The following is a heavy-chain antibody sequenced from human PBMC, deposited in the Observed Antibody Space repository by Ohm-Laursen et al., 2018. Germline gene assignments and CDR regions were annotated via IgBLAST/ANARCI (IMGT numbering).Heavy chain of an antibody. CDR1: GYSMSSGSY. D-gene: IGHD3-10*02. CDR3: ARTITMSDNGFDI. J-gene: IGHJ3*02. Sequence: TLSLTCDVSGYSMSSGSYWGWLRQPPGKGLEWIAITYHSGSTYYNPSLKGRGTISVDTSKNQFSLKLSSVTAADTAVYYCARTITMSDNGFDIWGQGTMVTVSS. V-gene: IGHV4-38-2*01. CDR2: TYHSGST.